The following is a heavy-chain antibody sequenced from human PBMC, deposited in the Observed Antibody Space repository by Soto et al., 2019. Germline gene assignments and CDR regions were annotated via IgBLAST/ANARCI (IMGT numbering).Heavy chain of an antibody. CDR3: AHRRGIVVVPAAMPDNWFDP. CDR2: IYWDDDK. D-gene: IGHD2-2*01. Sequence: GSGPTLVNPTQTLTLTCTFSGFSLSTSGVGVGWIRQPPGKALEWLALIYWDDDKRYSPSLKSRLTITKDTSKNQVVLTMTNMDPVDTATYYCAHRRGIVVVPAAMPDNWFDPWGQGTLVTVSS. V-gene: IGHV2-5*02. J-gene: IGHJ5*02. CDR1: GFSLSTSGVG.